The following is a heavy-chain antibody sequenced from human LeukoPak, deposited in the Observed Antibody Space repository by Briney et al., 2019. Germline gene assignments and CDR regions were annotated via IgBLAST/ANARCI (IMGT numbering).Heavy chain of an antibody. V-gene: IGHV4-38-2*02. J-gene: IGHJ4*02. CDR1: GYSISSGYY. CDR3: ARDLGGASLHGAYFDY. Sequence: SETLSLTCTVSGYSISSGYYWGWIRQPPGKGLEWIGSIYHSGSTYYNPSLKSRVTISVDTSKNQFSLKLSFVTAADTAVYYCARDLGGASLHGAYFDYWGPGTLVTVSS. D-gene: IGHD3-16*01. CDR2: IYHSGST.